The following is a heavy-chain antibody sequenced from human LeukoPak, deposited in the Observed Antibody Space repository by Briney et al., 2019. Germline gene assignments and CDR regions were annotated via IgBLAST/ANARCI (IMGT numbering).Heavy chain of an antibody. Sequence: GGSLRLSCAASGFTFSSYSMTWVGQAPGKGLEWVSSISSSSSYIYYADSVKGRFTISRDNAKNSLYLQMNSLRAEDTAVYYCARNREYSYPNFCDPWGQGTRVTVSS. CDR3: ARNREYSYPNFCDP. V-gene: IGHV3-21*01. CDR1: GFTFSSYS. J-gene: IGHJ5*02. CDR2: ISSSSSYI. D-gene: IGHD5-18*01.